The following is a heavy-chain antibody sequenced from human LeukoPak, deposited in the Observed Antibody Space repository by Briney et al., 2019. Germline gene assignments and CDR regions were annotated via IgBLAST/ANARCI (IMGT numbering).Heavy chain of an antibody. CDR2: IRYDGSNK. Sequence: PGGSLRLSCAASGFTFSSYGMHWVRQAPGKGLEWVAFIRYDGSNKYYADSVKGRFTISRDNPKNSLSLQLDSLRAEDTAVYYCARIGYSSSSLDYWGQGTLVTVSS. J-gene: IGHJ4*02. D-gene: IGHD6-6*01. CDR3: ARIGYSSSSLDY. CDR1: GFTFSSYG. V-gene: IGHV3-30*02.